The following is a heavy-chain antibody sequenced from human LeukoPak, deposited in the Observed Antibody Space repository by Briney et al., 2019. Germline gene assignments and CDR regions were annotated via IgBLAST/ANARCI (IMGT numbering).Heavy chain of an antibody. CDR2: IGPSGAKT. J-gene: IGHJ4*02. V-gene: IGHV3-23*01. CDR3: AREGMVYASDY. Sequence: GGSLRLSCAASGFTFSSYGMNWVRQAPGKGLEWVSGIGPSGAKTYYADSVKGRFTISRDNPKNTVYLQMNSLRAEDTAVYYCAREGMVYASDYWGQGTLVTVSS. CDR1: GFTFSSYG. D-gene: IGHD2-8*01.